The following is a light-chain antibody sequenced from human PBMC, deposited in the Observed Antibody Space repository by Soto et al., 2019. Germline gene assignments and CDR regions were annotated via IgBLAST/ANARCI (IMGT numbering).Light chain of an antibody. Sequence: EIVMPPSQATLSVSPVERATLSCRASQSVSSNLAWYQQKPGQAPRLLIYGASTRATGIPARFSGSGSGTEFTLTISSLQSEDFAVYYCQQYNNWPRTFGQGTKVDIK. J-gene: IGKJ1*01. CDR1: QSVSSN. CDR2: GAS. V-gene: IGKV3-15*01. CDR3: QQYNNWPRT.